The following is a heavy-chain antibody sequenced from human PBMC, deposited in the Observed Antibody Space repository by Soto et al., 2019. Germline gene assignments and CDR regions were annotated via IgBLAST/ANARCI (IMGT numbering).Heavy chain of an antibody. CDR1: GGTFSTYT. V-gene: IGHV1-69*02. D-gene: IGHD6-13*01. Sequence: QVQLVQSGAEVKKPGSSVKVSCKASGGTFSTYTIIWVREAPGRGLEWMGRILPMLDITNSAQRFQGRVTITADKSTSTAYLELSSLRSEDTAVYYCTLGSWSAETFDIWGRETMVTVSS. CDR3: TLGSWSAETFDI. J-gene: IGHJ3*02. CDR2: ILPMLDIT.